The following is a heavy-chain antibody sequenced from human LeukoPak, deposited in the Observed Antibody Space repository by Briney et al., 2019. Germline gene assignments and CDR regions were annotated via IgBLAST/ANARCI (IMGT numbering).Heavy chain of an antibody. D-gene: IGHD3-10*01. J-gene: IGHJ4*02. CDR1: GFTFSDYY. V-gene: IGHV3-11*01. CDR2: ISSSGSTI. CDR3: ARSNPRVRGVMAFDY. Sequence: TGGSLRLSCAASGFTFSDYYMSWIRQAPGKGLEWVSYISSSGSTIYYADSVKGRFTISRGNAKNSLYLQMNSLRAEDTAVYYCARSNPRVRGVMAFDYWGQGTLVTVSS.